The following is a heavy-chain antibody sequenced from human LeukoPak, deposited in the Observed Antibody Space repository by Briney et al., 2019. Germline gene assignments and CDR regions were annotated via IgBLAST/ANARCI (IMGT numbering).Heavy chain of an antibody. Sequence: PGGSLRLSCAASGFTFSSYVMSWVRRAPGKGLVWVSRINSDGSSTSYADSVRGRFSISRDNAKNTLYLQMNSLRAEDTAVYYCARGLSGYASSLGYWGQGTLVTVSA. CDR3: ARGLSGYASSLGY. V-gene: IGHV3-74*01. J-gene: IGHJ4*02. D-gene: IGHD6-6*01. CDR2: INSDGSST. CDR1: GFTFSSYV.